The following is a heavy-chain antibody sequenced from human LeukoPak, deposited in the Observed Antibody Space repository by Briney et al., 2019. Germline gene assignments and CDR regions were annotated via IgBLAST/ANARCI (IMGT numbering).Heavy chain of an antibody. CDR3: AAGYSYGYFANYFDY. D-gene: IGHD5-18*01. J-gene: IGHJ4*02. Sequence: KPSETLSLTCTVSGGSISSYYWSWIRQPPGKGLEWIGYIYYSGSTNYNPSLKSRVTISVDTSKNQFSLKLSSVTAADTAVYYCAAGYSYGYFANYFDYRGQGTLVTVSS. CDR2: IYYSGST. CDR1: GGSISSYY. V-gene: IGHV4-59*01.